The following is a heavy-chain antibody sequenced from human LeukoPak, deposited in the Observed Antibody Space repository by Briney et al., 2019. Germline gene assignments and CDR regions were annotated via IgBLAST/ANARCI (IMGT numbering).Heavy chain of an antibody. V-gene: IGHV4-59*12. CDR3: AREVLLWFGEGMDV. CDR1: GGSISSYY. J-gene: IGHJ6*03. Sequence: SETLSLTCTVSGGSISSYYWSWIRQPPGKGLEWIGYIYYSGSTNYNPSLKSRVTISVDTSKNQFSLKLSSVTAADTAVYYCAREVLLWFGEGMDVWGKGTTVTISS. D-gene: IGHD3-10*01. CDR2: IYYSGST.